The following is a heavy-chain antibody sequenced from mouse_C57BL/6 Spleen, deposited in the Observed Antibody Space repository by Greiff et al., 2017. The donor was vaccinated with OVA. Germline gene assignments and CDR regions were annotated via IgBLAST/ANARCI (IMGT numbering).Heavy chain of an antibody. D-gene: IGHD1-1*01. CDR1: GSTFTDYE. CDR2: IDPETGGT. Sequence: QVQLQPSGAELVRPGASVTLSCKASGSTFTDYEMHWVKQTPVHGLEWIGAIDPETGGTAYNQKFKGKAILTADKSSSTAYMELRSLTSEDSAVYYCTSFITTVDYWGQGTSVTVSS. V-gene: IGHV1-15*01. CDR3: TSFITTVDY. J-gene: IGHJ4*01.